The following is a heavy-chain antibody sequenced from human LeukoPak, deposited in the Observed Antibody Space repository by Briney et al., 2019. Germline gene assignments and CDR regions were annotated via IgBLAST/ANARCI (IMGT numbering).Heavy chain of an antibody. CDR3: GKTTAGYSSDQQPAWRVDY. Sequence: GGSLRLSCEASGFTLGSFAMYWVRQAPGKGLDWIAGIFGSGGSPHYADSVKGRFTISRDNSKNTVYLQINSLRAEDTAVYYCGKTTAGYSSDQQPAWRVDYWGQGTLVTVSS. D-gene: IGHD5-18*01. V-gene: IGHV3-23*01. CDR2: IFGSGGSP. J-gene: IGHJ4*02. CDR1: GFTLGSFA.